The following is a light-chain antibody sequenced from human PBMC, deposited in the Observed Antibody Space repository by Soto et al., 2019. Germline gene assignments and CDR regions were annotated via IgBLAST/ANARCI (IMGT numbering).Light chain of an antibody. CDR2: GSS. CDR1: QSVSATY. Sequence: EVVLTQSPGTLSLSPGERATLSCRASQSVSATYIAWYQQKSGQAPRLLLYGSSSRATGVADRFSGSGSGTDFTLTIDNLEPEDFAIYYCQQRSNWPPITFGQGTRLEI. V-gene: IGKV3D-20*02. CDR3: QQRSNWPPIT. J-gene: IGKJ5*01.